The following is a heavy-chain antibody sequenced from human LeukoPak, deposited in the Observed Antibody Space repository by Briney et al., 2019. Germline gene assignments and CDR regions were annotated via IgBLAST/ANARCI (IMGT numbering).Heavy chain of an antibody. V-gene: IGHV1-2*04. CDR2: INPNSGGT. J-gene: IGHJ6*04. CDR3: AGADLYYYGMDV. Sequence: ASVKVSCKASGYTFTGYCMHWVRQAPGQGLEWMGWINPNSGGTNYAQKFQGWVTMTRDTSISTAYMELSRLRSDDTAVYYCAGADLYYYGMDVWGKGTTVTVSS. CDR1: GYTFTGYC.